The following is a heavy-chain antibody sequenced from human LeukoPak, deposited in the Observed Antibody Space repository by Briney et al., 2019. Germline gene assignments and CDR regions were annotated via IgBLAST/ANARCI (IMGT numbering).Heavy chain of an antibody. Sequence: GGSLRLSCAASTFTFSNYWMSWVRQASGKGLEWVANIKQDGSEKYYVDSVKGRFTISRDNAKTSLYLQMNSLRAEDTAVYYCARDVLAAGATGTFDIWGQGTMVTVSS. CDR3: ARDVLAAGATGTFDI. D-gene: IGHD1-14*01. J-gene: IGHJ3*02. CDR1: TFTFSNYW. V-gene: IGHV3-7*03. CDR2: IKQDGSEK.